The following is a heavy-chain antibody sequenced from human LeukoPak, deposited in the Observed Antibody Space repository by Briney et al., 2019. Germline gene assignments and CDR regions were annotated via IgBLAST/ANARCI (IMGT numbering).Heavy chain of an antibody. CDR3: AKDDTALGYNYFDY. J-gene: IGHJ4*02. V-gene: IGHV3-30*18. D-gene: IGHD3-16*02. Sequence: GGSLRLSCAASGFTFSSYGMHWVRQAPGKGLEWVAVISCDGSNKYYADSVKGRFTISRDNSKNTLYLQMNSLRAEDTAVYYCAKDDTALGYNYFDYWGQGTLVTVSS. CDR2: ISCDGSNK. CDR1: GFTFSSYG.